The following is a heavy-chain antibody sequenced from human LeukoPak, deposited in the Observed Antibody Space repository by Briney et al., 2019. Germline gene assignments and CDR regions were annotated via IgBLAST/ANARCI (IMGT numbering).Heavy chain of an antibody. CDR1: GFTFSSYA. Sequence: GRSLRLSCAASGFTFSSYAMHWVRQAPGKGLEWVAVISYDGSNKYYADSVKGRFTISRDNSKNTLYRQMNSLRAEDTAVYYCARESEPRLIWFVGGEHYYFDYWGQGTLVTVSS. CDR3: ARESEPRLIWFVGGEHYYFDY. D-gene: IGHD3-10*01. J-gene: IGHJ4*02. V-gene: IGHV3-30-3*01. CDR2: ISYDGSNK.